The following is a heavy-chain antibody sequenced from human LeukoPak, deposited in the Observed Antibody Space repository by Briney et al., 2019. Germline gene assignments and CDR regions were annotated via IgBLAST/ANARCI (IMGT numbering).Heavy chain of an antibody. J-gene: IGHJ3*02. CDR1: GFTVSSNY. D-gene: IGHD3-16*02. CDR2: IYSGGST. Sequence: PGGTLGLSCAASGFTVSSNYMSWVRQAPGKGLEWVSVIYSGGSTYYADSVKGRFTISRDNSKNTLYLQMNSLRAEDTAVYYCTRDRGFHDYVWGSYRPDAFDIWGQGTMVTVSS. V-gene: IGHV3-66*01. CDR3: TRDRGFHDYVWGSYRPDAFDI.